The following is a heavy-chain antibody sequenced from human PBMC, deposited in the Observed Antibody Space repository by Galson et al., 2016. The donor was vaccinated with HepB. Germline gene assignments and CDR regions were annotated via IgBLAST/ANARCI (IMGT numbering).Heavy chain of an antibody. V-gene: IGHV3-23*01. CDR3: AKGGMGYCSKGVCYTSPFDY. CDR1: GFTFSSFA. D-gene: IGHD2-8*01. CDR2: ISDSGKDT. Sequence: SLRLSCAASGFTFSSFAMSWVRQAPGKGLEWVSSISDSGKDTYYADSVKGRLTISRDNSKNTLSLQLSSLRVEDSALYYCAKGGMGYCSKGVCYTSPFDYWGRGTLVTVSS. J-gene: IGHJ4*02.